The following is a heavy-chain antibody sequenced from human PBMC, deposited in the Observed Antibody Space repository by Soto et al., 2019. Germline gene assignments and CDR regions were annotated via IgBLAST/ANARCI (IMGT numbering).Heavy chain of an antibody. CDR1: GGTFNNYA. CDR3: ARPNSYGVTFHYYYGMDV. Sequence: QVQLVQSGAEVKRPGSSVKVSCEASGGTFNNYAITWVRQAPGQGLEWMGGIIPMFGTNYAQKFQDRVTIAADESTGTAYMELSGLRSEDTAVYFCARPNSYGVTFHYYYGMDVWGQGTTLTVSS. D-gene: IGHD3-10*01. CDR2: IIPMFGT. J-gene: IGHJ6*02. V-gene: IGHV1-69*01.